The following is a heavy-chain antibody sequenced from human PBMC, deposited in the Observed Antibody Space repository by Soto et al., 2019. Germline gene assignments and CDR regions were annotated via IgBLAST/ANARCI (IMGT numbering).Heavy chain of an antibody. CDR3: AKDVGFQQHLFVFDL. Sequence: SVKVSCKASGGTVTDYAFSWVRQAPGQGLEWMGGIIPIFRSSNFAQKFQGRLTIFADASAGTAYMELSSLRSDDTAIYYCAKDVGFQQHLFVFDLWGQGTLVTVSS. J-gene: IGHJ4*02. CDR2: IIPIFRSS. D-gene: IGHD3-10*02. CDR1: GGTVTDYA. V-gene: IGHV1-69*13.